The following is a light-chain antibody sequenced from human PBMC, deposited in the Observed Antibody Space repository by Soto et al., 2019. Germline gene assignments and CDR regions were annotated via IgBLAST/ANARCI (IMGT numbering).Light chain of an antibody. V-gene: IGLV2-14*01. CDR1: SSDVGGYSY. CDR3: ASYTTSSTYV. Sequence: QSALTQPASVSGSPGQSIAISCTGTSSDVGGYSYVSWYQQQPGKAPKLVISDVSNRPSGFSDRFSGSKSSNTASLTISGLQTEDEADYYCASYTTSSTYVFGTGTKVTVL. J-gene: IGLJ1*01. CDR2: DVS.